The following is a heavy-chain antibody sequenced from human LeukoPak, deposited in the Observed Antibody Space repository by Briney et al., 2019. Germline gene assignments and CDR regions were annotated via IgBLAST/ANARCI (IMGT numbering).Heavy chain of an antibody. D-gene: IGHD4-17*01. J-gene: IGHJ4*02. Sequence: GASVKVSCKASGYTFTGYYMHWVRQAPGQGLEWMGWINSDSGSTNYAQKFQGRVTMTRDTSTSTAYMELSSLRSDDTAFYYCARDTITVTTPYFDYWGQGTLVTVPS. CDR3: ARDTITVTTPYFDY. CDR1: GYTFTGYY. CDR2: INSDSGST. V-gene: IGHV1-2*02.